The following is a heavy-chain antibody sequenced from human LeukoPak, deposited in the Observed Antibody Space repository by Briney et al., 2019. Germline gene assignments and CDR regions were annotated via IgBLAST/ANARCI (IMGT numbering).Heavy chain of an antibody. CDR3: VRYYFHSSGFSHWFDP. CDR2: ISYSGST. J-gene: IGHJ5*02. V-gene: IGHV4-30-4*01. Sequence: SQTLSLTCSVSGASVSSDDYYWGWTRQPPGQGLEWIAYISYSGSTYYNPSLKSRITISIDMSKNQFSLKLSSVTAADTAVYYCVRYYFHSSGFSHWFDPWGQGTLVTVSS. D-gene: IGHD3-22*01. CDR1: GASVSSDDYY.